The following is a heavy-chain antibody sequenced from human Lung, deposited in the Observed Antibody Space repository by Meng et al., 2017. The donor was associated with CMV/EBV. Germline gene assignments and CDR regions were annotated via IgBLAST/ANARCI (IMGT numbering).Heavy chain of an antibody. D-gene: IGHD4-11*01. CDR2: IYHSGST. CDR1: GYSISSGYY. CDR3: ARSSPTVFLLDP. Sequence: SETLSLTCTVSGYSISSGYYWGWIRQPPGKGLEWIGSIYHSGSTYYNPSLKSRVTISVDTSKNQFSLKVSSVTAADTAVYHCARSSPTVFLLDPWGQGTLVTVSS. J-gene: IGHJ5*02. V-gene: IGHV4-38-2*02.